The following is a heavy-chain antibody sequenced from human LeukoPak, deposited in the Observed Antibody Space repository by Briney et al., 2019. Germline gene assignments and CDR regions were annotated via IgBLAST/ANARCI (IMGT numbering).Heavy chain of an antibody. Sequence: GTSVKVSCKASGFTFTSSAMQWVRQACGQRLEWIGWIVVGSGNTNYAQKFQERVTITRDMSTSTAYMELSSLRSEDTAVYYCAADQYYYGSGSYTAHYWGQGTLVTVSS. J-gene: IGHJ4*02. V-gene: IGHV1-58*02. CDR3: AADQYYYGSGSYTAHY. CDR1: GFTFTSSA. D-gene: IGHD3-10*01. CDR2: IVVGSGNT.